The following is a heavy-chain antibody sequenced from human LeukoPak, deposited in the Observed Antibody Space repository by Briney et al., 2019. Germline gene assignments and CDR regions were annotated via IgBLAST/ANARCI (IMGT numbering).Heavy chain of an antibody. D-gene: IGHD6-13*01. CDR3: ARTAARSSSWYANNWFDP. Sequence: SETLSLTCAVYGGSFSGYYWSWIRQPPGKGLEWIGYIYYSGSANYNPSLKSRVTISVDTSKNQFSLKLSSVTAADTAVYYCARTAARSSSWYANNWFDPWGQGTLVTVSS. CDR1: GGSFSGYY. CDR2: IYYSGSA. J-gene: IGHJ5*02. V-gene: IGHV4-59*01.